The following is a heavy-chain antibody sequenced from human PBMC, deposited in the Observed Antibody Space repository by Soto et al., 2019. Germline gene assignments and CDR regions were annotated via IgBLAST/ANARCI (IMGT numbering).Heavy chain of an antibody. J-gene: IGHJ2*01. Sequence: SVKVSCKASGLTFTNSAVQWVRQARGQRLEWMGWIVVGSGNADYAQKFRERVTITRDMSTSTAYLELHSLRSEDTAVYYCAADVYDSSDVKDLGVYWGRG. D-gene: IGHD3-22*01. V-gene: IGHV1-58*01. CDR1: GLTFTNSA. CDR2: IVVGSGNA. CDR3: AADVYDSSDVKDLGVY.